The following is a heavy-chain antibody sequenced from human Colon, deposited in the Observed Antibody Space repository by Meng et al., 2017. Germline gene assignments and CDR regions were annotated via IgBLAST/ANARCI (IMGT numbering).Heavy chain of an antibody. J-gene: IGHJ4*02. V-gene: IGHV3-23*01. Sequence: GESLKISCAGSGFTFSNYAMSWVRQAPGKGLEWVSAISGSGGSTYYADSVKGRFTISRDNSKNTLYLQMNSLRAEDTGIYYCTTDWNVEGKPAVGVYWGQGTLVTVSS. CDR3: TTDWNVEGKPAVGVY. D-gene: IGHD6-19*01. CDR2: ISGSGGST. CDR1: GFTFSNYA.